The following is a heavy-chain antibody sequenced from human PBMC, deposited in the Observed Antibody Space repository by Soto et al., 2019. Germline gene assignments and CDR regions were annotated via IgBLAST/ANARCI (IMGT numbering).Heavy chain of an antibody. D-gene: IGHD2-15*01. J-gene: IGHJ3*02. CDR1: GYSFPSQW. CDR2: IYPADSDT. CDR3: ARRGYCSGGSCHSAAFDI. V-gene: IGHV5-51*01. Sequence: PGESLKISCKGSGYSFPSQWIGWVRQMPGKGLEWMGNIYPADSDTRYSPSFQGQVTISADKSIRTAYLQWSSLKASDTAMYYCARRGYCSGGSCHSAAFDIWGQGTMVTVSS.